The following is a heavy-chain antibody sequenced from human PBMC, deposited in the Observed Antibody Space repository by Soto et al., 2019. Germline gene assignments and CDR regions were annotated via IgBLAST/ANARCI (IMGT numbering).Heavy chain of an antibody. V-gene: IGHV3-48*01. Sequence: EVQLVESGGGLVQPGGSLRLSCAASGFTFSSYSMNWVRQAPGKGLEWVSYISSSSSTIYYADSVKGRFTISRDNAKNSLYLQMNSLRAEDTAVYYCARLPTVTDPYWYFDLWGRGTLVTVSS. CDR3: ARLPTVTDPYWYFDL. D-gene: IGHD4-17*01. CDR1: GFTFSSYS. CDR2: ISSSSSTI. J-gene: IGHJ2*01.